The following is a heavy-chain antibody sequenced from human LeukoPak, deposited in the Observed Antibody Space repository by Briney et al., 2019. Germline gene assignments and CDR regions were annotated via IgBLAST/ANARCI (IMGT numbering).Heavy chain of an antibody. CDR1: GGSISSSSYY. CDR3: ARGDSSGFPYYYYYMDV. Sequence: SETLSLPCTVSGGSISSSSYYWGWIRQPPGKGLEWIGSIYYSGSTYYNPSLKSRVTISVDTSKNQFSLKLSSVTAADTAVYYCARGDSSGFPYYYYYMDVWGKGTTVTVSS. CDR2: IYYSGST. D-gene: IGHD3-22*01. J-gene: IGHJ6*03. V-gene: IGHV4-39*01.